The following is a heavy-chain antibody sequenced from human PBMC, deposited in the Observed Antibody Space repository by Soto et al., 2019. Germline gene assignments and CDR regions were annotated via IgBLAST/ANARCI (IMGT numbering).Heavy chain of an antibody. CDR3: ARVSRFSSSHRFFDY. CDR1: GYTFTSYY. V-gene: IGHV1-46*01. J-gene: IGHJ4*02. CDR2: INPSGGIT. D-gene: IGHD6-6*01. Sequence: QVQLVQSGAEVKKPGASVKVSCKASGYTFTSYYMHWVRQAPGQGLEWMGIINPSGGITGYAQRFQGRVTMTSDTSTGTVYMELSSLRSEDSAVYYCARVSRFSSSHRFFDYWGQGTLVTVSS.